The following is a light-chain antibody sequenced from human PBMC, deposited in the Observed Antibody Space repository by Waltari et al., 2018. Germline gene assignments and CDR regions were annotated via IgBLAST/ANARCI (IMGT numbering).Light chain of an antibody. CDR3: GTWDSSLSGAV. V-gene: IGLV1-51*02. J-gene: IGLJ7*01. CDR1: SSNIGNNY. Sequence: QSVLTQPPSVSAAPGQRVTISCSGGSSNIGNNYVSWYRQFPGTAPKLLIYEAEERPSVVPGRFSDLKYGTSATLDITGLQAGDEADYYCGTWDSSLSGAVFGGGTHLTVL. CDR2: EAE.